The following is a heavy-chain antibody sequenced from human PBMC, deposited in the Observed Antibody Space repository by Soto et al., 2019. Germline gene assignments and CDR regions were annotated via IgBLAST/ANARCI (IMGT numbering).Heavy chain of an antibody. V-gene: IGHV2-5*01. CDR2: IYWNDDK. Sequence: QITLKESGPTLVKPTQTLTLTCTFSGFSLSTSGVGVGWISQPPGKALEWLALIYWNDDKRYSPSLKSRLTITKDTSKNQVVLTMTNMDPVDTATYYCAHSPAGYSYGYRYYYYGMDVWGQGTTVTVSS. CDR3: AHSPAGYSYGYRYYYYGMDV. J-gene: IGHJ6*02. D-gene: IGHD5-18*01. CDR1: GFSLSTSGVG.